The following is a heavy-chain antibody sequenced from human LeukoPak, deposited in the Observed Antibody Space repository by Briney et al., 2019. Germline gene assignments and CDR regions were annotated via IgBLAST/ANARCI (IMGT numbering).Heavy chain of an antibody. CDR1: GYTFTGYY. V-gene: IGHV1-2*02. Sequence: ASVKVSCKASGYTFTGYYMQWVRQAPGQGLEWMGWINPNSGGTNYAQKFQGRVTMTRDTSISTAYMELSRLRSDDTAVYYCARALRYFDWLPHNFDYWGQGTLVTVSS. CDR2: INPNSGGT. D-gene: IGHD3-9*01. CDR3: ARALRYFDWLPHNFDY. J-gene: IGHJ4*02.